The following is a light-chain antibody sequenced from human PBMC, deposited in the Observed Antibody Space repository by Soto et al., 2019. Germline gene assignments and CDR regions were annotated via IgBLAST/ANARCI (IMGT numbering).Light chain of an antibody. V-gene: IGKV1-39*01. CDR3: QQSYSTPPT. Sequence: DIQMTQSPSSLSASVGDRVTITCRASQSISSYLNWYQQKPGKAPKLLIYAASSLQSGVPSRFSGSGSGTDFTLTISSLQPEDFATYYGQQSYSTPPTFGQGTELEIK. CDR1: QSISSY. J-gene: IGKJ2*01. CDR2: AAS.